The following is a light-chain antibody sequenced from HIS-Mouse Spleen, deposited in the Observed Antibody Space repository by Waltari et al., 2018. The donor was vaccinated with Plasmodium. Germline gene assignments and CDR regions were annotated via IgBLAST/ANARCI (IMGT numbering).Light chain of an antibody. CDR3: QQRSNWPPLT. J-gene: IGKJ4*01. CDR1: QSVSSY. V-gene: IGKV3-11*01. CDR2: DAS. Sequence: EIVLTQSPATLSLSPGERATLSCRASQSVSSYLAWYQQKPGPAPRLLIYDASNRATGIPARFIGSGSGTDFTLTISSLEPEDFAVYYCQQRSNWPPLTFGGGTKVEIK.